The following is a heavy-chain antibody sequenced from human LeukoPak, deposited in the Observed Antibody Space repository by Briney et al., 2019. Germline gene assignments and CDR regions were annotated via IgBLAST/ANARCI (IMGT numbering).Heavy chain of an antibody. J-gene: IGHJ5*02. V-gene: IGHV4-59*01. D-gene: IGHD5-18*01. Sequence: SETLSLTCTVPGGSISSYYWSWIRQPPGKGLEWIGYIYYSGSTNYNPSLKSRVAISVDTSKNQFSLKLSSVTAADTAVYYCARDTRYSYGPNWFDPWGQGTLVTVSS. CDR3: ARDTRYSYGPNWFDP. CDR2: IYYSGST. CDR1: GGSISSYY.